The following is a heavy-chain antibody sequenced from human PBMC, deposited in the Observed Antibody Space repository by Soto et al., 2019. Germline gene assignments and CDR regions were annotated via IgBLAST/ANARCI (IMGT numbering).Heavy chain of an antibody. D-gene: IGHD3-9*01. V-gene: IGHV1-8*01. Sequence: GASVKVSCKASGYTFTSYDINWVRQATGQGLEWMGWMNPNSGNTGYAQKFQGRVTMTRNTSISTAYMELSSLRSEDTAVYYCAREVYGDYDILTGYLNYYYYYYYMDVWGKGTTVTVSS. CDR1: GYTFTSYD. J-gene: IGHJ6*03. CDR3: AREVYGDYDILTGYLNYYYYYYYMDV. CDR2: MNPNSGNT.